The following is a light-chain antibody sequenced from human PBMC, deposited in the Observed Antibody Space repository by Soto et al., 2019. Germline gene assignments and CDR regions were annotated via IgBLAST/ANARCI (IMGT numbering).Light chain of an antibody. Sequence: QSALTQPASVSGSPGQSITTSCTGTSNDIGAYNYVSWYQHHPGRAPKLIIYEVTNRPSGVSNRFSGSKSGNTASLTISGLRTEDEADYYCSSYTSSSTLYVFATGT. V-gene: IGLV2-14*01. CDR3: SSYTSSSTLYV. CDR1: SNDIGAYNY. CDR2: EVT. J-gene: IGLJ1*01.